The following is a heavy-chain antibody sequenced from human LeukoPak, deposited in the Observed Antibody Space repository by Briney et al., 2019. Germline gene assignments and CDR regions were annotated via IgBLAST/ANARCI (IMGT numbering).Heavy chain of an antibody. J-gene: IGHJ4*02. Sequence: ETLSLTCAVSGASISSSNWWSWARRPPGKGLEWVSAISGSGGSTYYADSVKGRFTISRDNSKNTLYLQMNSLRAEDTAVYYCARYSSSWYSDHYFDYWGQGTLVTVSS. CDR2: ISGSGGST. D-gene: IGHD6-13*01. CDR3: ARYSSSWYSDHYFDY. CDR1: GASISSSN. V-gene: IGHV3-23*01.